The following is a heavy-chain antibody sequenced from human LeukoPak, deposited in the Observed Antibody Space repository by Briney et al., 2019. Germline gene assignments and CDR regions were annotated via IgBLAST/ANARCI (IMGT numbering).Heavy chain of an antibody. J-gene: IGHJ4*02. CDR2: IGAYNGNT. CDR3: ARDWGRHFDWLSQCYFDY. D-gene: IGHD3-9*01. V-gene: IGHV1-18*01. CDR1: GYTFTSYG. Sequence: ASVKGSCKASGYTFTSYGISWVRQAPGQGLEWMGWIGAYNGNTNYAQKLQGRVTMTTDTSTSTAYTELRSLRSDDTAVYYCARDWGRHFDWLSQCYFDYWGQGTLVTVSS.